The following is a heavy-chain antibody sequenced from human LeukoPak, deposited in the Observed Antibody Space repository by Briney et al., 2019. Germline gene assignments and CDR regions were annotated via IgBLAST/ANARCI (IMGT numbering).Heavy chain of an antibody. Sequence: PGGTLRHSCAASRFTFSNYGMSWVRQAPGKGLEWVSAISSGGSSYYADSVKGRFTISRDNSKNTLFLQMNSLRAEDTAVYYCAKPTLGDVIDAFDIWGQGTMVTVSS. J-gene: IGHJ3*02. D-gene: IGHD3-10*01. CDR3: AKPTLGDVIDAFDI. CDR2: ISSGGSS. V-gene: IGHV3-23*01. CDR1: RFTFSNYG.